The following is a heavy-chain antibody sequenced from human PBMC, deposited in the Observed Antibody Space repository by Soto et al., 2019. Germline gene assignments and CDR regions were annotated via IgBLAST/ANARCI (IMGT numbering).Heavy chain of an antibody. Sequence: SETLSLTCSVSGGSISGSYWSWIRQSPGKGLEWLGYVYYTGSTNYSPSLRSRVSISVDTSKNEFSLRLSSVTAADTAVYFCARSVAVPGAHIDYWGQGTQVT. CDR2: VYYTGST. J-gene: IGHJ4*02. CDR1: GGSISGSY. CDR3: ARSVAVPGAHIDY. V-gene: IGHV4-59*01. D-gene: IGHD6-19*01.